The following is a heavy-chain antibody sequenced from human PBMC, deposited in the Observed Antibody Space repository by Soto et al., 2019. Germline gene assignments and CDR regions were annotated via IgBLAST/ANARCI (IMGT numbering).Heavy chain of an antibody. CDR1: GFTFSSYS. J-gene: IGHJ6*02. CDR2: ISSSSSYI. CDR3: ARDVVAGGGMDV. D-gene: IGHD6-19*01. V-gene: IGHV3-21*01. Sequence: EVQLVESGGGLVKPGGSLRLSCAASGFTFSSYSMNWVRQAPGKGLEWVSSISSSSSYIYYADSVKGRFTISRDNAKNSLYLQMNSLIAEDTAVYYCARDVVAGGGMDVWGQGTTVTVSS.